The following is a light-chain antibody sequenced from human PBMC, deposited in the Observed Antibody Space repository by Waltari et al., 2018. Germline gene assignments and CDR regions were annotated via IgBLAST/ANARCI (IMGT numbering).Light chain of an antibody. CDR3: QQYNNWPPLT. Sequence: EIVMTQTPATLSVSPGERATSSCRASQSVSSNLAWYQQKPGQAPRLLIYDASTRDTGIPDRFSGSGSGTEFTLTISSLQSEDFAFYYCQQYNNWPPLTFGGGTKVEIK. CDR2: DAS. J-gene: IGKJ4*01. V-gene: IGKV3-15*01. CDR1: QSVSSN.